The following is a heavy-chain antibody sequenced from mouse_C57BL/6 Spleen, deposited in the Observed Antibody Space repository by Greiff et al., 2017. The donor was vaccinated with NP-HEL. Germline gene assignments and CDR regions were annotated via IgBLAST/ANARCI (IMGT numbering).Heavy chain of an antibody. D-gene: IGHD1-1*01. J-gene: IGHJ2*01. CDR2: IYPRDGST. V-gene: IGHV1-85*01. CDR1: GYTVTSYD. Sequence: QVQLQQSGPELVKPGASVKLSCKASGYTVTSYDINWVKQRPGQGLEWIGWIYPRDGSTKYNEKFKGKATLTVDTSSSTAYMELHSLTSEDSAVYFCARSDYGSRRDYYFDYWGQGTTLTVSS. CDR3: ARSDYGSRRDYYFDY.